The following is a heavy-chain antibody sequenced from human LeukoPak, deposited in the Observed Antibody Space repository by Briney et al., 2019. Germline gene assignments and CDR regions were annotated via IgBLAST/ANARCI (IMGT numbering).Heavy chain of an antibody. CDR3: ARYSSGWYTYYFDY. CDR2: IYYSGST. D-gene: IGHD6-19*01. J-gene: IGHJ4*02. Sequence: SETLSLTCTVSGGSISSSSYYWGWIRQPPRKGLEWIGSIYYSGSTYYNPSLKSRVTISVDTSKNQFSLKLSSVTAADTAVYYCARYSSGWYTYYFDYWGQGTLVTVSS. CDR1: GGSISSSSYY. V-gene: IGHV4-39*01.